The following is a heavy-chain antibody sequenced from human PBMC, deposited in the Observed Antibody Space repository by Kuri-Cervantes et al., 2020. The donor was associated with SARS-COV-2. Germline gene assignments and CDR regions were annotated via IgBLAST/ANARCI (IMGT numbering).Heavy chain of an antibody. D-gene: IGHD3-10*01. CDR3: ATGMVRGVIQSYYYGMDV. Sequence: ASVKVSCKASGYTFSGYYIYWVRQAPGQGLEWMGWINPNSGGTNYAQKFQGWVTMTRDTSISTAYMELSRLRSDDTAVYYCATGMVRGVIQSYYYGMDVWGQGTTVTDSS. V-gene: IGHV1-2*04. J-gene: IGHJ6*02. CDR1: GYTFSGYY. CDR2: INPNSGGT.